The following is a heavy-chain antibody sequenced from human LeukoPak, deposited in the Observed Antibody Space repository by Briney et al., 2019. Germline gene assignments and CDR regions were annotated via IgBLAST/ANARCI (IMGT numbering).Heavy chain of an antibody. CDR3: ASDLRFLECFRGFDP. Sequence: AGSLRLSCAASGFTFSSYSMNWVRQAPGKGLEWVSSISSSSSYIYYADSVKGRFTISRDNAKNSLYLQMNSLRAEDTAVYYYASDLRFLECFRGFDPWGQGTLVTVSS. J-gene: IGHJ5*02. CDR2: ISSSSSYI. V-gene: IGHV3-21*01. D-gene: IGHD3-3*01. CDR1: GFTFSSYS.